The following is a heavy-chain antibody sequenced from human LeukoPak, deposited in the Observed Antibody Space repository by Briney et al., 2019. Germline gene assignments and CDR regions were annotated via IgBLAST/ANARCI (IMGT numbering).Heavy chain of an antibody. J-gene: IGHJ4*02. Sequence: GIIYPGSSDSTYSPSFQAQVTISADKSISTAYLQWSSLKASDTAMYYCARLHYGGNLGYWGQGTLVTVSS. CDR2: IYPGSSDS. V-gene: IGHV5-51*01. D-gene: IGHD4-23*01. CDR3: ARLHYGGNLGY.